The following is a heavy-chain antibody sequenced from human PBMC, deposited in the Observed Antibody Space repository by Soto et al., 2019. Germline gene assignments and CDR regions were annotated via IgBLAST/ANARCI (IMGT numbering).Heavy chain of an antibody. CDR3: ARGDATKIVVTTYYAMDV. D-gene: IGHD4-17*01. J-gene: IGHJ6*02. V-gene: IGHV1-69*12. Sequence: QVQLVQSGAEVKRPGSSVKVSCRASGGSISIYGSSWVRQALGQGLEWMGGIFPGFGTANYAQKCQGRVTITADESTNIVYMDVPSLRSEDTAVYYCARGDATKIVVTTYYAMDVWGQGTTVTVSS. CDR2: IFPGFGTA. CDR1: GGSISIYG.